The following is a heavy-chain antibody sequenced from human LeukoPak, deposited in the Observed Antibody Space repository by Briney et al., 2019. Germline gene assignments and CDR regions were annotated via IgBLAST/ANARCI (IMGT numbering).Heavy chain of an antibody. Sequence: PLETLSLTCTVSGGSISSSSYYWGWIRQPPGKGLEWIGSIYYSGSTYYNPSLKSRVTISVDTSKNQFSLKLSSVTAADTAVYYCARLYVVVVAATLYNWFDPWGQGTLVTVSS. D-gene: IGHD2-15*01. CDR2: IYYSGST. CDR1: GGSISSSSYY. J-gene: IGHJ5*02. CDR3: ARLYVVVVAATLYNWFDP. V-gene: IGHV4-39*01.